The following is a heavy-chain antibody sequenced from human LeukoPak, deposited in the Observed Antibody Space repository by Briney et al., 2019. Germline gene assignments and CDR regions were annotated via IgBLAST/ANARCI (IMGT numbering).Heavy chain of an antibody. J-gene: IGHJ4*02. V-gene: IGHV1-69*13. CDR1: GGTFSRYA. CDR2: IIPIFGTA. D-gene: IGHD3-16*01. CDR3: ARSPGGDPRGRLDH. Sequence: SVKVSRKASGGTFSRYAISWVRQAPGQGLEWMGGIIPIFGTANYAQKFQGRVTITADESTSTAYMEMSSLRSEDTAVYYCARSPGGDPRGRLDHWGQGTLVTVSS.